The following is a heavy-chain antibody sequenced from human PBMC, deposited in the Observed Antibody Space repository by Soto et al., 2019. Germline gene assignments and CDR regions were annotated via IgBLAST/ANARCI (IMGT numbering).Heavy chain of an antibody. V-gene: IGHV3-30*18. Sequence: GGSLRLSCRVSGFTFNNSGMHWVRQAPGKGLEWLAVISYDGSDKYYADSVKGRVIISRDNSKNTLNLEMNSLRAEDTAIYYCVKDRVPGAYGNYYGMDVWGQGTTVTVSS. CDR3: VKDRVPGAYGNYYGMDV. J-gene: IGHJ6*02. CDR1: GFTFNNSG. D-gene: IGHD5-12*01. CDR2: ISYDGSDK.